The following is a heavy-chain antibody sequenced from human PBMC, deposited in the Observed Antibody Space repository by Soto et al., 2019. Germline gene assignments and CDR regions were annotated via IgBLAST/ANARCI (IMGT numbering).Heavy chain of an antibody. D-gene: IGHD1-1*01. Sequence: QVQLVQSGAEVKKPGSSVKVSCKSSGGTFSSYVISWVRQAPGQGFEWMGGIIPMFGTAHYAQNFQGRGTITADESTSTADMELSSLRSDDTAVYYCAREKELQGDLLGTVLDWGQGTVVTVAS. CDR2: IIPMFGTA. CDR3: AREKELQGDLLGTVLD. V-gene: IGHV1-69*12. CDR1: GGTFSSYV. J-gene: IGHJ4*02.